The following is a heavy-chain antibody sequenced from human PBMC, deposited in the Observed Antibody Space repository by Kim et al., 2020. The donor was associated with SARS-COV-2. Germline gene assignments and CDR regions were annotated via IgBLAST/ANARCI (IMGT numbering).Heavy chain of an antibody. Sequence: GGSLRLSCAASGFTFTDYYMSWIRQAPGKGLEWVSYISRSSSYTKYADSGKGRFTISRDNAKNSLYLQMNSLRAEDTAVYYCARERLITIFGVVINDAFDIWGQGTMVPLSS. V-gene: IGHV3-11*05. D-gene: IGHD3-3*01. J-gene: IGHJ3*02. CDR1: GFTFTDYY. CDR3: ARERLITIFGVVINDAFDI. CDR2: ISRSSSYT.